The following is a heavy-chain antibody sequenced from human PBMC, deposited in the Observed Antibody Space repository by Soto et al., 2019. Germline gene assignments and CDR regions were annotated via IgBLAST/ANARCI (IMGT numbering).Heavy chain of an antibody. Sequence: SETLSLTCTASGGSLSSGGYYWSWIRQHPGKGLEWIGSIYYSGSTYYNPSLKSRVTISVDTSKNQFSLKLSSVTAADTAVYYCARTTVTTLYYYYYYMDVWGKGTTVTVSS. D-gene: IGHD4-17*01. J-gene: IGHJ6*03. CDR3: ARTTVTTLYYYYYYMDV. V-gene: IGHV4-39*01. CDR1: GGSLSSGGYY. CDR2: IYYSGST.